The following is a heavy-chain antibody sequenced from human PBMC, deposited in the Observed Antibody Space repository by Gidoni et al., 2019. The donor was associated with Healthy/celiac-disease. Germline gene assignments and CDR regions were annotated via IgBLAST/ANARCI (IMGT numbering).Heavy chain of an antibody. D-gene: IGHD3-10*01. CDR1: GGTFSSYA. V-gene: IGHV1-69*04. CDR3: AREDEEYGSGSYYKLYYFDY. Sequence: QVQLVQSGAEVKKPGSSVKVSCKASGGTFSSYAISWVRQAPGQGLEWMGRIIPILGIANYAQKFQGRVTITADKSTSTAYMELSSLRSEDTAVYYCAREDEEYGSGSYYKLYYFDYWGQGTLVTVSS. CDR2: IIPILGIA. J-gene: IGHJ4*02.